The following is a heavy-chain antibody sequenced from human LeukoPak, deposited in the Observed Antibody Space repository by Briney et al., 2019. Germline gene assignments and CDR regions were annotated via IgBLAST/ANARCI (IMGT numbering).Heavy chain of an antibody. CDR2: ISYDGSNK. CDR1: QYSFSSYA. CDR3: ARVHDSSGYSPRYFDY. D-gene: IGHD3-22*01. V-gene: IGHV3-30-3*01. Sequence: SCKASQYSFSSYAMHWVRQAPGKGLEWVAVISYDGSNKYYADSVKGRFTISRDNSKNTLYLQMNSLRAEDTAVYYCARVHDSSGYSPRYFDYWGQGTLVTVSS. J-gene: IGHJ4*02.